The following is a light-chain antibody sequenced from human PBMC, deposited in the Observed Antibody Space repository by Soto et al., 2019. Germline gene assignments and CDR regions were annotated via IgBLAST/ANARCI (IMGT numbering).Light chain of an antibody. J-gene: IGKJ1*01. CDR2: DAS. CDR1: QSISSW. CDR3: QQYNSHPWT. Sequence: ATLSASLGDGVRITCRASQSISSWLAWYQQKPGKAPKLLIYDASSLESGVPSRFSGSGSGTEFTLTISSLQPDDFATYYCQQYNSHPWTFAQRTEVAIK. V-gene: IGKV1-5*01.